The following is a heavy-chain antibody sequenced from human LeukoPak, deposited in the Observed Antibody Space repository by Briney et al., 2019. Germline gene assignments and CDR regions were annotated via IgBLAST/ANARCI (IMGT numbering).Heavy chain of an antibody. V-gene: IGHV3-74*01. CDR3: ARVDYGSSWTPIDY. J-gene: IGHJ4*02. CDR2: INTDGSGT. Sequence: GGSLRLSSAASGFTFSSYWMHWVRQAPGKGLLYVSRINTDGSGTTYADSVKDRFTISRDNAKNTLYLQMNSLRAEDTAVYYCARVDYGSSWTPIDYWGQGTLVTVSS. D-gene: IGHD6-13*01. CDR1: GFTFSSYW.